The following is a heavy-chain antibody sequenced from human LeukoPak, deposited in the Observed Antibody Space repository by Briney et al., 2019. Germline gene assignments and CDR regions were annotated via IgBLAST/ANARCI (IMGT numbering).Heavy chain of an antibody. V-gene: IGHV4-34*01. J-gene: IGHJ4*02. Sequence: SETLSLTCAVYGGSFSGYYWRWIRQPPGKVLEWIGEINHSGSTNYNPSLKSRVTISVDTSKNQFSLKLSSVTAADTAVYYCARDHGSGSYYRANPNPFDYWGQGTLVTVSS. CDR3: ARDHGSGSYYRANPNPFDY. D-gene: IGHD3-10*01. CDR1: GGSFSGYY. CDR2: INHSGST.